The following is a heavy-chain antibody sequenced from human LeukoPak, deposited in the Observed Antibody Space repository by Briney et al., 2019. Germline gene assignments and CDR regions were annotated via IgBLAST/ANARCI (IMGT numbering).Heavy chain of an antibody. V-gene: IGHV3-23*01. D-gene: IGHD6-19*01. J-gene: IGHJ5*01. CDR2: INANSGTT. CDR3: AKPISGGLAVTADWFHP. Sequence: GRSLRLSCTASGFAFSVYAMSWLRQPPGKGLEWVSTINANSGTTSYAASVRGRFTISRDNSKNTLYLQLNTLRADDTATYYCAKPISGGLAVTADWFHPWGQGTLVVVSS. CDR1: GFAFSVYA.